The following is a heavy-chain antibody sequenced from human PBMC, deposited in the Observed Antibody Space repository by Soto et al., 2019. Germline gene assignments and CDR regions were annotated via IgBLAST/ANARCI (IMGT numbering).Heavy chain of an antibody. CDR3: ARGSSSGYYNDY. V-gene: IGHV3-48*02. CDR2: ISSSSTI. J-gene: IGHJ4*02. CDR1: GFTFSSYS. Sequence: GGSLRLSCAASGFTFSSYSMNWVRQAPGKGLEWVSYISSSSTIYYADSVKGRFTISRDNAKNSLYLQMNSLRDEDTAVYYCARGSSSGYYNDYWGQGTLVTVSS. D-gene: IGHD3-22*01.